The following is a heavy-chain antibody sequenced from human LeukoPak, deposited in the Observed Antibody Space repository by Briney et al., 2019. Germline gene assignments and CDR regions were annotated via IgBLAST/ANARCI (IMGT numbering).Heavy chain of an antibody. CDR3: ARGRSSMVRGYYYYYTDV. J-gene: IGHJ6*03. V-gene: IGHV4-61*01. Sequence: SETLSLICTVSGGSISSSRYYWSWIRQPPGKGLEWIGYIYYSGSTNYNPSLKSRVTISVDTSKNQFSLKLSSVTAADTAVYYCARGRSSMVRGYYYYYTDVWGKGTTVTISS. CDR2: IYYSGST. CDR1: GGSISSSRYY. D-gene: IGHD3-10*01.